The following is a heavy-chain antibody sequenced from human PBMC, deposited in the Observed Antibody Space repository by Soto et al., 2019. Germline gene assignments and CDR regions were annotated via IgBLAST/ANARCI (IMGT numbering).Heavy chain of an antibody. CDR2: FDPEDGET. CDR1: GYTLTELS. Sequence: DSVKVSCKVSGYTLTELSMHWVRQAPGKGLEWMGGFDPEDGETIYAQKFQGRVTMTEDTSTDTAYMELSSLRSEDTAVYYCATHLYRSGPWGMDFWGQGTTVTVS. J-gene: IGHJ6*02. CDR3: ATHLYRSGPWGMDF. D-gene: IGHD6-25*01. V-gene: IGHV1-24*01.